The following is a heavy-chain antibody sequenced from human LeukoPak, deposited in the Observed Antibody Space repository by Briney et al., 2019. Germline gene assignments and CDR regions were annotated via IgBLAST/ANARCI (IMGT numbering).Heavy chain of an antibody. Sequence: GASVKVSCKASGYTFTSYYMHWVRQAPGQGLEWMGIINPSADITRYAQKFQGRVTMTRDTSTSTVYMELSSLRSEDTATYYCAREWYSGSYYFDYWGQGTLVTVSS. CDR2: INPSADIT. J-gene: IGHJ4*02. D-gene: IGHD1-26*01. CDR3: AREWYSGSYYFDY. V-gene: IGHV1-46*01. CDR1: GYTFTSYY.